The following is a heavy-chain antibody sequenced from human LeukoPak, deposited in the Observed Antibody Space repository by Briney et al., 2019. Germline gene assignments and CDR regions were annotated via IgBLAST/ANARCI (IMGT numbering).Heavy chain of an antibody. J-gene: IGHJ6*02. CDR3: ARHPESYYGMDV. Sequence: SETLSLTCTVSGGSISSYYWSWIRQPPGKGLEWIGYIYYSGSTNYNPSLKSRATISVDTSKNQFSLKLSSVTAADTAVYYCARHPESYYGMDVWGQGTTVTVSS. V-gene: IGHV4-59*08. CDR1: GGSISSYY. CDR2: IYYSGST.